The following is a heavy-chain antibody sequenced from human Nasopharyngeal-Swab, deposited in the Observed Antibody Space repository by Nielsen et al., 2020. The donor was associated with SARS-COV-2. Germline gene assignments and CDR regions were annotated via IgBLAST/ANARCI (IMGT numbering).Heavy chain of an antibody. CDR3: AKIPNYYDSSGY. CDR1: GFTFDDYA. CDR2: ISWNSGSI. Sequence: SLKISCAASGFTFDDYAMHWVRQAPGKGLEWVSGISWNSGSIGYADSVKGRFTISRDNAKNSLYLQMNSLRAEGTALYYCAKIPNYYDSSGYWGQGTLVTVSS. V-gene: IGHV3-9*01. J-gene: IGHJ4*02. D-gene: IGHD3-22*01.